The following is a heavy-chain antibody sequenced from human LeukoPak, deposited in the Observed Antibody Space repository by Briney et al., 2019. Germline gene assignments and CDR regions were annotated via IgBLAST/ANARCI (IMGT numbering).Heavy chain of an antibody. V-gene: IGHV3-15*07. CDR2: IKSKTDGGTT. J-gene: IGHJ6*02. CDR1: GFTFSNAW. CDR3: TTDGSGSYYNPYYYGMDV. Sequence: GGSLRLSCAASGFTFSNAWMNWVRQAPGKGLEWVGRIKSKTDGGTTDYAAPVKGRFTISRDDSKNTLYLQMNSLKTEDTAVYYCTTDGSGSYYNPYYYGMDVWGQGTTVTVSS. D-gene: IGHD3-10*01.